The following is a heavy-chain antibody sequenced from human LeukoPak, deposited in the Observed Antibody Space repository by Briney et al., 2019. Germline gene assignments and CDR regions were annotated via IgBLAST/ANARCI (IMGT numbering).Heavy chain of an antibody. CDR3: ARRERWLQSRWGAFDI. D-gene: IGHD5-24*01. CDR1: GGSISSSSYY. V-gene: IGHV4-30-2*01. CDR2: IYHSGST. Sequence: PSETLSLTCTVSGGSISSSSYYWSWIRQPPGKGLEWIGYIYHSGSTYYNPSLKSRVTISVDRSKNQFSLKLSSVTAADTAVYYCARRERWLQSRWGAFDIWGQGTMVTVSS. J-gene: IGHJ3*02.